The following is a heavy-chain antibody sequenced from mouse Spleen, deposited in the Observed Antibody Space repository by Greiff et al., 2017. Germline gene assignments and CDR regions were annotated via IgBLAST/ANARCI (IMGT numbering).Heavy chain of an antibody. V-gene: IGHV14-1*02. CDR1: GFNIKDYY. Sequence: EVQLQQSGAELVRPGALVKLSCKASGFNIKDYYMHWVKQRPEQGLEWIGWIDPENGNTIYDPKFQGKASITTDTSSNTAYLQLSSLTSEDTAVYYCARDLVGYWGQGTTLTVSS. CDR2: IDPENGNT. J-gene: IGHJ2*01. CDR3: ARDLVGY.